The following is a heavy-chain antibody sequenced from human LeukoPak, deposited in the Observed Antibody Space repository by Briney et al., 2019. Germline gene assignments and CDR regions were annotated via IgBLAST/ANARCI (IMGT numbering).Heavy chain of an antibody. D-gene: IGHD1-7*01. CDR2: VYSDDIR. V-gene: IGHV3-53*05. Sequence: GGSLRLSCAASGVAVSSSYMSWVRQAPGKRLEWVSIVYSDDIRYYVDSVKGRFTISRDNSKNTLYLQMNSLRAEDTAVYYCAKDLQNYPRADTDYWGQGTLVTVSS. J-gene: IGHJ4*02. CDR1: GVAVSSSY. CDR3: AKDLQNYPRADTDY.